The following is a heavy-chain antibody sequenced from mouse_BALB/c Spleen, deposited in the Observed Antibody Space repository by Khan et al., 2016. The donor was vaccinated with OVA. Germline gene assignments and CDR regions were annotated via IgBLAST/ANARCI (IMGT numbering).Heavy chain of an antibody. CDR1: GYSITSGYG. CDR3: PRTARIKY. Sequence: EVQLQESGPGLVKPSQSLSLTCTVTGYSITSGYGWNWIRQFPGNKLEWMGYISYSGSTNYNPSLKSRISLTRDTSKNQSFLQLNSVTSEDTATYYCPRTARIKYWGQGTTLTVSS. J-gene: IGHJ2*01. CDR2: ISYSGST. V-gene: IGHV3-2*02. D-gene: IGHD1-2*01.